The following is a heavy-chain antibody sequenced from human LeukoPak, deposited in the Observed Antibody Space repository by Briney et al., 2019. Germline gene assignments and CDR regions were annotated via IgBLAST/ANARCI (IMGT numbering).Heavy chain of an antibody. V-gene: IGHV1-69*13. CDR3: ARELVVVPAAIRGDAFDI. CDR1: GGTFSSYA. D-gene: IGHD2-2*01. CDR2: IIPIFGTA. Sequence: SVKVSCKASGGTFSSYAINWVRQAPGQGLEWMGGIIPIFGTANYAQKFQGRVTITADESTSTAYMELSSLRSEDTAVYYRARELVVVPAAIRGDAFDIWGQGTMVTVSS. J-gene: IGHJ3*02.